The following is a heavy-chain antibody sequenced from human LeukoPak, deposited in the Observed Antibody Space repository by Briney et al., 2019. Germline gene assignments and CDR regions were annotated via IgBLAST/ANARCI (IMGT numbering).Heavy chain of an antibody. D-gene: IGHD3-3*01. CDR1: GGSISSYY. Sequence: SETLSLTCTVSGGSISSYYWGWIRQPPGKGLEWIGEINHSGSTNYNPSLKSRVTISVDTSKNQFSLKLSSVTAADTAVYYCARVGPRYYDFWSGQAYYFDYWGQGTLVTVSS. CDR3: ARVGPRYYDFWSGQAYYFDY. J-gene: IGHJ4*02. CDR2: INHSGST. V-gene: IGHV4-34*01.